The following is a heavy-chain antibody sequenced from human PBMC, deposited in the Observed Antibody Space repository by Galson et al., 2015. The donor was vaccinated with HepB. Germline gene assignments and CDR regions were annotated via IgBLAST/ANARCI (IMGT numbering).Heavy chain of an antibody. D-gene: IGHD5-24*01. J-gene: IGHJ4*02. V-gene: IGHV1-24*01. Sequence: SVKVSCKVSGYTLTELPIHWVRQAPGKGLEWMGGFDPEDGETIYAQKFQGRVTMTEDTSTDTAYMELSSLRSEDTAMYYCARGGAASIGGPSFDYWGQGTLVTVSS. CDR3: ARGGAASIGGPSFDY. CDR2: FDPEDGET. CDR1: GYTLTELP.